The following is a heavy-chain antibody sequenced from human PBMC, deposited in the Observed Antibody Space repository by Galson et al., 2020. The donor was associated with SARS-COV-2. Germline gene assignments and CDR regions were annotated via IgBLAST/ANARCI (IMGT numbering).Heavy chain of an antibody. CDR1: GFTFSSYA. CDR3: AKRHRDSSGFDY. V-gene: IGHV3-23*01. J-gene: IGHJ4*02. CDR2: ISGSGSAT. D-gene: IGHD3-22*01. Sequence: GESLKISCAASGFTFSSYAMNWLRQAPGKGLEWVSGISGSGSATYYAGSVKGRFTIPRDNSQNTLYLQMNGLRAEDTAIYYCAKRHRDSSGFDYWGQGARVSVSS.